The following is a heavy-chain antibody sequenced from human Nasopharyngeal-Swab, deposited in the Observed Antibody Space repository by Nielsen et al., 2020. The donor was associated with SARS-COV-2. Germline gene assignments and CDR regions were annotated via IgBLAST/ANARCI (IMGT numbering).Heavy chain of an antibody. CDR2: INWNIGSP. CDR3: AKDMGNYYGSTRMDV. J-gene: IGHJ6*02. D-gene: IGHD3-10*01. CDR1: GFTFDHYA. Sequence: GGSLRLSCTASGFTFDHYAMNWVRQAQGKALEWVSGINWNIGSPGYADSVKGRFTISRDNAKNTLYLQMNSLRPEDTALYYCAKDMGNYYGSTRMDVWGQGTTVTVSS. V-gene: IGHV3-9*01.